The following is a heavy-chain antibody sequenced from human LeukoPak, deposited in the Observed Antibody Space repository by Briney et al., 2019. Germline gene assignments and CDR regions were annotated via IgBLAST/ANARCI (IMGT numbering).Heavy chain of an antibody. CDR2: IYDSGST. D-gene: IGHD3-22*01. Sequence: SETLSLTCTVSGGSISSYYWSWIRQPPGKGLEWIGYIYDSGSTNYNPSLKSRVTISVDTSKNQFSLKLSSVTAADTAVYYCARSYYYDSSGYYLKGWGQGTLVTVSS. J-gene: IGHJ4*02. CDR3: ARSYYYDSSGYYLKG. CDR1: GGSISSYY. V-gene: IGHV4-59*01.